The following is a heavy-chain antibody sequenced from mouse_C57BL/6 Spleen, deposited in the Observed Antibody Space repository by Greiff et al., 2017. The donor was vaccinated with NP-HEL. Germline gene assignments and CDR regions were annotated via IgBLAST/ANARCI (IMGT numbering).Heavy chain of an antibody. V-gene: IGHV1-80*01. CDR3: AREDGYSYFDY. J-gene: IGHJ2*01. CDR1: GYAFSSYG. D-gene: IGHD2-3*01. CDR2: IYPGDGDT. Sequence: VQGVESGAELVKPGASVKISCKASGYAFSSYGMNWVKQRPGKGLEWIGQIYPGDGDTNYNGKFKGKATLTADKSSSTAYMQLSSLTSEDSAVYFCAREDGYSYFDYWGQGTTLTVSS.